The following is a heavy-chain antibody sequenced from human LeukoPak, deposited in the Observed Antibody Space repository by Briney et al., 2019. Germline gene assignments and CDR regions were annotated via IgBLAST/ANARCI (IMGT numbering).Heavy chain of an antibody. D-gene: IGHD6-19*01. V-gene: IGHV3-30-3*01. CDR3: ARDPPKSIAVAGKDY. CDR2: ISYDGSNK. CDR1: GFTFSSYA. Sequence: GRSLRLSCAASGFTFSSYAMHWVRQAPGKGLEWVAVISYDGSNKYYADSVKGRFTISRDNSKNTLYLQMNSLRAEDTAVYYCARDPPKSIAVAGKDYWGQGTLVTVSS. J-gene: IGHJ4*02.